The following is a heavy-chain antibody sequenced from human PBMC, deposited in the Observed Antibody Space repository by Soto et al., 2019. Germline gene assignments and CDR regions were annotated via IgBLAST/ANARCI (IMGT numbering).Heavy chain of an antibody. CDR3: VRTSLVVAVATREDF. D-gene: IGHD2-15*01. CDR2: IDSDGSRI. V-gene: IGHV3-74*01. CDR1: GFTFSNYW. J-gene: IGHJ4*02. Sequence: EVQLVESGGGLVQPGESLRLSCAASGFTFSNYWMHWVRQAPGKGLVWVSRIDSDGSRITYADFVKGRFTISRDNAKNTVYLHRNSLTAEDTAVYYCVRTSLVVAVATREDFWGQGTLVTVSS.